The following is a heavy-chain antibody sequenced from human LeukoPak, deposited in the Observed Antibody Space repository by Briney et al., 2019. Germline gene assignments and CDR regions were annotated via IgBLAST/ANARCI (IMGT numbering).Heavy chain of an antibody. J-gene: IGHJ4*02. CDR1: GGSISSGGYS. D-gene: IGHD7-27*01. V-gene: IGHV4-30-2*01. CDR2: IYHSGST. CDR3: ARFPSNWGSHGY. Sequence: SQTLSLTCAVSGGSISSGGYSWSWIRQPPGKGLEWIGYIYHSGSTNYNPSLKSRVTISVDTSKNQFSLKLSSVTAADTAVYYCARFPSNWGSHGYWGQGTLVTVSS.